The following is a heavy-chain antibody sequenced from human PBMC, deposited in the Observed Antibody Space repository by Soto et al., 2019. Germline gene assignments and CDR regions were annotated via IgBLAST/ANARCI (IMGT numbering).Heavy chain of an antibody. CDR2: ISSDGKNI. D-gene: IGHD1-26*01. Sequence: PGGSLRLSCAASGFSLDSYAMHWVRQAPGEGREWVSVISSDGKNIYYADSVRGRFTISRDNSKNTLYLQMDSLRVEDTALYYCAKGYFDTRTGRFFDYWGQGTPVTVSS. V-gene: IGHV3-33*03. CDR1: GFSLDSYA. J-gene: IGHJ4*02. CDR3: AKGYFDTRTGRFFDY.